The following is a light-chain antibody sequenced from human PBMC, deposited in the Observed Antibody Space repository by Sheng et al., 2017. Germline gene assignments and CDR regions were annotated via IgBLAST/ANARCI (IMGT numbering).Light chain of an antibody. CDR3: QQYAAEFT. CDR1: QDISNY. Sequence: DIQMTQSPSSLSASVGDRVTITCQASQDISNYLNWYQQKPGKAPKLLIYDASNLETGVPSRFSGSGSGTDFTFTISSLQPEDIATYYCQQYAAEFTFGPGTKVDIK. V-gene: IGKV1-33*01. CDR2: DAS. J-gene: IGKJ3*01.